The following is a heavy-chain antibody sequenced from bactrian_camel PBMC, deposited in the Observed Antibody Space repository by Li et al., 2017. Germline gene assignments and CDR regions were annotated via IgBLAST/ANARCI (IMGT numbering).Heavy chain of an antibody. CDR2: IFDGSTT. CDR3: AAAEAHGSSCGDFGY. V-gene: IGHV3S55*01. CDR1: VHAIGNRC. Sequence: VQLVESGGGSVQAGGSLRLSCATSVHAIGNRCMGWFRQAPGKEREAVAGIFDGSTTYYADFVKGRFTVSQDVARNTMYLQMNNLKPEDTATYYCAAAEAHGSSCGDFGYWGQGTQVTVS. J-gene: IGHJ6*01. D-gene: IGHD6*01.